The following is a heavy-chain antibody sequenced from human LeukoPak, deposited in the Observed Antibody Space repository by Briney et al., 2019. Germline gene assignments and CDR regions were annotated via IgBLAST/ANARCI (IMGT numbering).Heavy chain of an antibody. CDR1: GFTFSSYS. Sequence: PGGSLRLSCAASGFTFSSYSMNWVRQAPGKGLEWVSSISSSSSYIYYADSVKGRFTISRDNAKNSLYLQMNSLRAEDMAVYYCASVRNYYDSSGYFDYWGQGTLVTVSS. CDR3: ASVRNYYDSSGYFDY. CDR2: ISSSSSYI. J-gene: IGHJ4*02. D-gene: IGHD3-22*01. V-gene: IGHV3-21*01.